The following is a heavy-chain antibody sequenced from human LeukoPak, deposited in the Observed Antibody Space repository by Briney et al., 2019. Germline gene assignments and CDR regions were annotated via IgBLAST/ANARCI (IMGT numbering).Heavy chain of an antibody. V-gene: IGHV3-43*02. CDR3: AKDSPASSSGYSYYYGMDV. J-gene: IGHJ6*02. D-gene: IGHD6-6*01. Sequence: GGSLRLSCAASGFTFDAYAMHWVRQAPGKGLEWVCVISGDGGSTYYADSVKGRFTISRDTSKDFLYLQMNSLTTDDTALYYCAKDSPASSSGYSYYYGMDVWGQGTTVTVSS. CDR2: ISGDGGST. CDR1: GFTFDAYA.